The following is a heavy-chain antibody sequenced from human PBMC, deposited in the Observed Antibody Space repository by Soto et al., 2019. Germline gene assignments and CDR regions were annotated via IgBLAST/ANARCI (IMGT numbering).Heavy chain of an antibody. V-gene: IGHV1-69*02. CDR1: GGTFSSYT. Sequence: ASVKVSCKASGGTFSSYTISWVRQAPGQGLEWMGRIIPILGIANYAQKFQGRVTITADKSTSTAYMELSSLRSEDTAVYYCARGATEVRGVIIDDYYYYYMDVWGKGTTVTVSS. J-gene: IGHJ6*03. CDR3: ARGATEVRGVIIDDYYYYYMDV. D-gene: IGHD3-10*01. CDR2: IIPILGIA.